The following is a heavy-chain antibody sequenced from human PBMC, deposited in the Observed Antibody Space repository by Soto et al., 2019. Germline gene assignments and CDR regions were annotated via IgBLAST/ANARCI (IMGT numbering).Heavy chain of an antibody. D-gene: IGHD3-10*01. CDR3: ARGVVRGVIITVNGMDV. Sequence: QVQLVQSGAEVKKPGSSVKVSCKASGGTFSSYAISWVRQPPGQGLEWMGGIIPIFGTANYAQKFQGRVTITADESTSTAYMELSSLRSEDTAVYYCARGVVRGVIITVNGMDVWGQGTTVTVSS. CDR2: IIPIFGTA. CDR1: GGTFSSYA. J-gene: IGHJ6*02. V-gene: IGHV1-69*01.